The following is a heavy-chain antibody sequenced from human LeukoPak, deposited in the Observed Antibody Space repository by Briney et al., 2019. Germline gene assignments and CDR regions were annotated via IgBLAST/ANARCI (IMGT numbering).Heavy chain of an antibody. CDR3: ARADCSSTSCYSLDDAFDI. CDR2: IYYSGST. V-gene: IGHV4-31*03. D-gene: IGHD2-2*01. J-gene: IGHJ3*02. CDR1: GGSISSGGYY. Sequence: SETLSLTCTVSGGSISSGGYYWSWIRQHPGKGLEWIGYIYYSGSTYYNPSLKSRVTISVDTSKNQFSLKLRSVTAADTAVYYCARADCSSTSCYSLDDAFDIWGQGTMVTVSS.